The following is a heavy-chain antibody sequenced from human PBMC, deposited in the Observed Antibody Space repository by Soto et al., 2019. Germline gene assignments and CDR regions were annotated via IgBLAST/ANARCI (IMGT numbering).Heavy chain of an antibody. CDR2: INAGNGNT. V-gene: IGHV1-3*01. CDR1: GYTFTSYA. Sequence: EASVKVSCKASGYTFTSYAMHWVRQAPGQRLEWMGWINAGNGNTKYSQKFQGRVTITRDTSASTAYMELSSLRSEDTAVYYCARVPVRGYCSGGSCYSGYYYYMDVWGKGTTVTVSS. CDR3: ARVPVRGYCSGGSCYSGYYYYMDV. J-gene: IGHJ6*03. D-gene: IGHD2-15*01.